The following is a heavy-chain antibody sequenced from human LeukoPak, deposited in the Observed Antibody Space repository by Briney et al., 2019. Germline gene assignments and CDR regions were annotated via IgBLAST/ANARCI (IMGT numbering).Heavy chain of an antibody. D-gene: IGHD5-18*01. CDR3: ATYRQVKLPFEA. CDR1: AFTFSSYG. CDR2: TFQGGGEI. V-gene: IGHV3-NL1*01. J-gene: IGHJ5*02. Sequence: PGGSLRLSCAASAFTFSSYGMHWVRQPPGKGLEWVSSTFQGGGEIHYADSVRGRFTISRDNSRSTLFLQMNSLRGEDTAIYYCATYRQVKLPFEAWGQGTLVTVSS.